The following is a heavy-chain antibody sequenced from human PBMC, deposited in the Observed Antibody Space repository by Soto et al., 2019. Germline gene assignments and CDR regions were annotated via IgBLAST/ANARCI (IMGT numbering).Heavy chain of an antibody. CDR1: GFTFSSYS. Sequence: EVQLVESGGGLVKPGGSLRLSCAASGFTFSSYSMNWVRQAPGKGLECVSSISSSSSYIYYADSVKGRFTISRDNAKNSLYLQMNSLRAEDTAVYYCARGRVRYYFDYWGQGTLVTVSS. V-gene: IGHV3-21*01. J-gene: IGHJ4*02. CDR3: ARGRVRYYFDY. D-gene: IGHD3-10*01. CDR2: ISSSSSYI.